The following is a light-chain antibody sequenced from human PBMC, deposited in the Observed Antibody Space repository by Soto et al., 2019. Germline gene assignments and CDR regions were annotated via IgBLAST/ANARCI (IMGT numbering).Light chain of an antibody. CDR1: QSVSNSN. J-gene: IGKJ1*01. Sequence: EIVLTQSPGTLSLSPGEGVALSRRASQSVSNSNLAWYQQKPGQAPRLLVYAASSRATGIPVRFSGSGSGTDFTLTISRLEPEDFAIYYCQHYGSPRGTFGQGTKVEIK. V-gene: IGKV3-20*01. CDR2: AAS. CDR3: QHYGSPRGT.